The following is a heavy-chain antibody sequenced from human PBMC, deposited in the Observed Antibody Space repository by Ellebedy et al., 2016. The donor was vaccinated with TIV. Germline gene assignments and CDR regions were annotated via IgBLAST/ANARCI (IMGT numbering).Heavy chain of an antibody. CDR3: AKDRVYSSGWANPSDF. CDR1: GFTFSGYG. D-gene: IGHD6-19*01. Sequence: GESLKISCAASGFTFSGYGMHWVRQAPGKGLEWVAVISDDGSNRYYADSVKGRFTISRDNSKDTLYLQMYSLRAEDTAVYYCAKDRVYSSGWANPSDFWGQGTRVTVSS. J-gene: IGHJ4*02. V-gene: IGHV3-30*18. CDR2: ISDDGSNR.